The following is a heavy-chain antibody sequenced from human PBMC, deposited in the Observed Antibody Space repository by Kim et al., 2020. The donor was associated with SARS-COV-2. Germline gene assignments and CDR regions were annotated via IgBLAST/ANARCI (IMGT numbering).Heavy chain of an antibody. CDR2: ISWDGGST. CDR3: AKDLIAAAGIYYYYGMDV. J-gene: IGHJ6*02. Sequence: GRSLRLSCAASGFTFDDYAMHWVRQAPGKGLEWVSLISWDGGSTYYADSVKGRFTISRDNSKNSLYLQMNSLRAEDTALYYCAKDLIAAAGIYYYYGMDVWGQGTTVTVSS. D-gene: IGHD6-13*01. V-gene: IGHV3-43D*03. CDR1: GFTFDDYA.